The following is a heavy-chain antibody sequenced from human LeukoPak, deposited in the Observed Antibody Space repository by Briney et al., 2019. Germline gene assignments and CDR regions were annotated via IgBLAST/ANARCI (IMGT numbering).Heavy chain of an antibody. J-gene: IGHJ4*02. CDR1: GFTFSNFG. CDR3: AKDRSTGYGDY. Sequence: PGGSLRLSCAPSGFTFSNFGMHWVRQAPGKGLEWVSVISYDGSNKYYADSVKGRFTISRDNSKNMVYLQMNSLRAEDTGVCYCAKDRSTGYGDYWGQGTLVTVSS. CDR2: ISYDGSNK. V-gene: IGHV3-30*18. D-gene: IGHD5-12*01.